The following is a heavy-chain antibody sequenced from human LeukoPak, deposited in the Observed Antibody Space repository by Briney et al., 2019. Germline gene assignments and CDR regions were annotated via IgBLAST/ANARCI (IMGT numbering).Heavy chain of an antibody. J-gene: IGHJ6*02. V-gene: IGHV1-18*01. Sequence: ASVKVSCKASGYTFTSYGISWVRQAPGQGLEWMGWISAYNGNTNYAQKLQGRVTMTTDTSTSTAYMELRSLRSDDTAVYYCARDLSPTYYDFWSGLYGSGRSYGMDVWGQGTTVTVSS. D-gene: IGHD3-3*01. CDR1: GYTFTSYG. CDR2: ISAYNGNT. CDR3: ARDLSPTYYDFWSGLYGSGRSYGMDV.